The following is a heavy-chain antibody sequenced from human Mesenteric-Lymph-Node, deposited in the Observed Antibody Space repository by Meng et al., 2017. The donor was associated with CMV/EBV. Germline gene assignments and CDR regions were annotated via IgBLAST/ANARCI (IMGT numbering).Heavy chain of an antibody. D-gene: IGHD4-17*01. J-gene: IGHJ6*02. CDR1: GFIFDDYG. Sequence: GESLKISCAASGFIFDDYGMSWVRQVPGKGLEWVSGINWNGGSTSFADSVKGRFTISRDNAKNSLYLQMSSLRAEDTALYHCARAGYGDYLRNGMDVWGQGTTVTVSS. CDR3: ARAGYGDYLRNGMDV. V-gene: IGHV3-20*01. CDR2: INWNGGST.